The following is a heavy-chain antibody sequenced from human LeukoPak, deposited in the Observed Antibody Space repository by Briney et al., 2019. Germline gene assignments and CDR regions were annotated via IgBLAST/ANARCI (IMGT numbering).Heavy chain of an antibody. V-gene: IGHV4-39*01. J-gene: IGHJ5*02. Sequence: SETLSLTCTVSGGSISSSSYYWGWIRQPPGKGLEWIGSIYYSGSTYYNPSLKSRVTISVDTSKNQFSLKLSSVPAADTAVYYCAIRQYCSSTSCPDNWFDPWGQGTLVTVSS. CDR1: GGSISSSSYY. D-gene: IGHD2-2*01. CDR2: IYYSGST. CDR3: AIRQYCSSTSCPDNWFDP.